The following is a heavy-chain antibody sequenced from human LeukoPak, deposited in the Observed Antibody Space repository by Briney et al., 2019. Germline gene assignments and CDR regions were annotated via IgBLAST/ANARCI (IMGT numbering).Heavy chain of an antibody. Sequence: PSETLSLTCTVSGGSISSSSYYWGWIRQPPGKGLEWIGSIYYSGSTYYNPSLKSRVTISVDTSKNQFSLQLNSVTPEDTAVYYCARDNAGYSYGYDYWGQGTLVTVSS. J-gene: IGHJ4*02. D-gene: IGHD5-18*01. V-gene: IGHV4-39*07. CDR2: IYYSGST. CDR1: GGSISSSSYY. CDR3: ARDNAGYSYGYDY.